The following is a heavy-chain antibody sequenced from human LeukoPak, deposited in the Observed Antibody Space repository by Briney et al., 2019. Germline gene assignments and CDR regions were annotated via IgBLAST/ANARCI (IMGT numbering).Heavy chain of an antibody. Sequence: PGGSLRLSCAASGFTFSSYWMHWVRQAPGKGLVWVSRINSDGSSTSYADSVKGRFTISRDNAKNTLYLQMNSLRAEDTALYYCAKGASWVVVTPGAFDIWGQGTMVTVSS. D-gene: IGHD3-22*01. CDR2: INSDGSST. J-gene: IGHJ3*02. CDR1: GFTFSSYW. CDR3: AKGASWVVVTPGAFDI. V-gene: IGHV3-74*01.